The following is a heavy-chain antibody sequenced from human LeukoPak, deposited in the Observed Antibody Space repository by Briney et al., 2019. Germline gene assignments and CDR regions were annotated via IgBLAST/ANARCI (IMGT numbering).Heavy chain of an antibody. V-gene: IGHV3-30*03. Sequence: PGGSLRLSCAASGFTFSSYGMHWVRQAPGKGLEWVAVISYDGSNKYYADSVKGRFTISRDNSKNTLYLQMNSLRAEDTAVYYCASDSNAFDIWGQGTMVTVSS. CDR3: ASDSNAFDI. CDR1: GFTFSSYG. J-gene: IGHJ3*02. CDR2: ISYDGSNK.